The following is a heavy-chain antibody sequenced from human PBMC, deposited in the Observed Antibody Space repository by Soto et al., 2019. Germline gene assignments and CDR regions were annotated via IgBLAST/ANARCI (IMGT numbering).Heavy chain of an antibody. D-gene: IGHD3-10*01. CDR2: ISYSGDT. Sequence: KTSETLSLPCTVSGGSFTSGGYYWSWIRQRPGKGLEWIGYISYSGDTNYNPSLQSRVTISADASRTHFSLKLRSLSPAAPAVYYCARDIGGDNYGFDSWGQGILVTVSS. V-gene: IGHV4-31*03. J-gene: IGHJ4*02. CDR1: GGSFTSGGYY. CDR3: ARDIGGDNYGFDS.